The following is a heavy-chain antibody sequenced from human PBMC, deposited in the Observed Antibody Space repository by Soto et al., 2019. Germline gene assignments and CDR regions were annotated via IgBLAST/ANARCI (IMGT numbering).Heavy chain of an antibody. D-gene: IGHD4-17*01. CDR3: ARAVEVHDYGDYAWYFDL. J-gene: IGHJ2*01. CDR2: ISSSSSTI. CDR1: GFTFSSYS. Sequence: EVQLVESGGGLVQPGGSLRLSCAASGFTFSSYSMNWVRQAPGNGLEWVSYISSSSSTIYYADSVKGRFTISRDNAKNSLYLQMNSLRAEDTAVYYCARAVEVHDYGDYAWYFDLWGRGTLVTVSS. V-gene: IGHV3-48*01.